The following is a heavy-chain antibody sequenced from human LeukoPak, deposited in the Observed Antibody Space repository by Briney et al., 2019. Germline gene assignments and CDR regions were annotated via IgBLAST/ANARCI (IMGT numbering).Heavy chain of an antibody. V-gene: IGHV3-21*01. CDR3: ARDLLSLLVPDY. D-gene: IGHD3-10*01. CDR2: ISSSSSYI. CDR1: AFTFSSYS. J-gene: IGHJ4*02. Sequence: PGGSLRLSCAASAFTFSSYSMNWVRQAPGKGLEWVSSISSSSSYIYYADSVKGRFTISRDNAKNSLYLQMNSLRAGDTAVYYCARDLLSLLVPDYWGQGTLVTVSS.